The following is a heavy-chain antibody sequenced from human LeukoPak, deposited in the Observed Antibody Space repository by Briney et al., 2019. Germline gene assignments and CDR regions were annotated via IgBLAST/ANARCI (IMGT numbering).Heavy chain of an antibody. Sequence: GGSLRLSCAASGFSFSDYYMSWIRQAPGKGLEWISYISTISTITYNADSVKGRFTVPRDNAKNSLYLQMDSLRAEDTAVYYCARGSDGRGYPVFQYWGQGALVTVSS. D-gene: IGHD3-22*01. V-gene: IGHV3-11*01. CDR3: ARGSDGRGYPVFQY. CDR1: GFSFSDYY. J-gene: IGHJ1*01. CDR2: ISTISTIT.